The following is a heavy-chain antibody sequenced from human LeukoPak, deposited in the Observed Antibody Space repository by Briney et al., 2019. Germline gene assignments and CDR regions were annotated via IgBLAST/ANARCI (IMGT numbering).Heavy chain of an antibody. CDR2: YPGDSDT. V-gene: IGHV5-51*01. CDR3: ARHAGDLVWYFDL. D-gene: IGHD7-27*01. J-gene: IGHJ2*01. Sequence: YPGDSDTRYSPSFQGRVTISADKSISTAYLQWSSLKASDTAIYYCARHAGDLVWYFDLWGRGTLVTVSS.